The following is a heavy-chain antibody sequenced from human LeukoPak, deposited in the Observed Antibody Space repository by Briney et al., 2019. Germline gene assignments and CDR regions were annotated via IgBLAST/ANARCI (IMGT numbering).Heavy chain of an antibody. CDR3: ARYVWGSYPTFEDC. V-gene: IGHV4-59*01. CDR1: GGSISSYY. CDR2: ISYSGST. D-gene: IGHD3-16*02. J-gene: IGHJ4*02. Sequence: PSETLSLTCTVSGGSISSYYWSWIRQPPGKGLEWIGYISYSGSTNYNPPLKSRVTISVDTSKNQFSLKLSSVTAADTAEYYCARYVWGSYPTFEDCWGQGTLVTVSS.